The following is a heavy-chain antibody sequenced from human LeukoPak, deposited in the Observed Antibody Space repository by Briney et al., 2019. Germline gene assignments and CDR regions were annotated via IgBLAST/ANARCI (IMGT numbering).Heavy chain of an antibody. CDR3: ANSPFGPGAFDI. CDR1: GFTFSSYA. Sequence: TGGSLRLSCAASGFTFSSYAMSWVRQAPGKGLEWVSAISGSGGSTYYADSVKGRFTISRDNSKNTLYLQMNSLRAEDTAVCYGANSPFGPGAFDIWGQGTMVTVSS. CDR2: ISGSGGST. V-gene: IGHV3-23*01. J-gene: IGHJ3*02. D-gene: IGHD3-3*01.